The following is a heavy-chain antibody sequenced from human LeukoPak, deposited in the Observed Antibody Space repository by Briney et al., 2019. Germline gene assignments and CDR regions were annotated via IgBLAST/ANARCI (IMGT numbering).Heavy chain of an antibody. CDR1: GGSISSSSYY. CDR2: IYSSGST. V-gene: IGHV4-39*01. CDR3: AGSHGVDGVFDI. Sequence: SKTLSLTCTVSGGSISSSSYYWGWIRQPPGKGLEWIGSIYSSGSTYYNPSLKSRVTISVDTSKNQFSLKLSSVTAADTAVYYCAGSHGVDGVFDIWGQGTMATVSP. D-gene: IGHD2-8*01. J-gene: IGHJ3*02.